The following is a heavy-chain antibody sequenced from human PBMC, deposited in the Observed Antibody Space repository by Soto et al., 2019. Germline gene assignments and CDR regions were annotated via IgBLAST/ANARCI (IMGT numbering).Heavy chain of an antibody. CDR2: INPNSGGT. V-gene: IGHV1-2*04. J-gene: IGHJ6*02. CDR3: ARDREGRDCSSTSCPAARYGTDV. D-gene: IGHD2-2*01. Sequence: ASVKVSCKASGYTFTGYYMHWVRQAPGQGLEWMGWINPNSGGTNYAQKFQGWVTMTRDTSISTAYMELSRLRSDDTAVYYCARDREGRDCSSTSCPAARYGTDVWGQGTTVTVSS. CDR1: GYTFTGYY.